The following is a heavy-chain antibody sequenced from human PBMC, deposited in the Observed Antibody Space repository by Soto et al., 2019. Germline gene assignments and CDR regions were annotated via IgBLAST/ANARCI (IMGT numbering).Heavy chain of an antibody. D-gene: IGHD6-19*01. Sequence: PSQTLSLTCAISGDSVSSNSAAWNWIRQSPSRGLEWLGRTYYRSKWYNDYAVSVKSRITINPDTSKNQFSLQLNSVTPEDTAVYYCARDKGSGWYSQYGMDVWGQGTTVTVSS. CDR3: ARDKGSGWYSQYGMDV. CDR1: GDSVSSNSAA. CDR2: TYYRSKWYN. J-gene: IGHJ6*02. V-gene: IGHV6-1*01.